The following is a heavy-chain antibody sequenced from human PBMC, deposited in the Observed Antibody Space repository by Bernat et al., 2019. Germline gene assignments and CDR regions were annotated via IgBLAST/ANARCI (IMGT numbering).Heavy chain of an antibody. CDR2: ISYDGSNK. CDR3: AKEIDY. CDR1: GFTFSSYG. Sequence: QVQLVESWGGVVQPGRSLRLSCAASGFTFSSYGMHWVRQAPGKGLEWVAVISYDGSNKYYEDSVKGRFNISRDNSKNTLYLQRNSLGAEDTAVDYCAKEIDYWGQGTLVTVSS. J-gene: IGHJ4*02. V-gene: IGHV3-30*18.